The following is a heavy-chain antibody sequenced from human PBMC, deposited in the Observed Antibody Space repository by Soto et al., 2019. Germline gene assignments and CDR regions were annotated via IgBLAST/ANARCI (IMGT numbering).Heavy chain of an antibody. D-gene: IGHD3-9*01. J-gene: IGHJ4*02. CDR1: GFPFSSYW. V-gene: IGHV3-74*01. CDR2: ISGGGFTT. CDR3: AREYYGLLTGYYTDY. Sequence: EVQLVESGGDLVQRGGSLRLSCAASGFPFSSYWMRWVRHTPGKGLDWVARISGGGFTTYYADSVTGRFTVSRDNAKNTLSLQISGLRAEDTAVYYCAREYYGLLTGYYTDYWGQGTLVSVSS.